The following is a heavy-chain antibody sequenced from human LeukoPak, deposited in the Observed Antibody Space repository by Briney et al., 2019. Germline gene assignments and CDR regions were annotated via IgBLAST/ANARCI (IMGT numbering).Heavy chain of an antibody. V-gene: IGHV4-59*01. J-gene: IGHJ5*02. CDR1: GGSISNYY. CDR3: AKQQLVGGGWFDP. D-gene: IGHD6-13*01. CDR2: IYYSGAT. Sequence: SETLSLTCTVSGGSISNYYWSWIRQPPGKGLEWIGHIYYSGATKYNPSLKSRITISVDTSKNQFSLKLSSVTAADTAVYYCAKQQLVGGGWFDPWGQGTLVTVSS.